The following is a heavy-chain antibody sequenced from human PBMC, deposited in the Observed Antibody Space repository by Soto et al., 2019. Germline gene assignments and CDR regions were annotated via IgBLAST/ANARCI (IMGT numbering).Heavy chain of an antibody. Sequence: QVQLQESGPGLVKPSQTLSLTCTVSGGSISSGGYYWSWIRQHPGKGLEWIGYIYYSGSTYYNPSLESLVTISVDTPKNQFSLKLSSGTAADTAVYYCASHHYDSSGYYAHEYFQHWGQGTLVTVSS. CDR2: IYYSGST. CDR1: GGSISSGGYY. V-gene: IGHV4-31*01. CDR3: ASHHYDSSGYYAHEYFQH. D-gene: IGHD3-22*01. J-gene: IGHJ1*01.